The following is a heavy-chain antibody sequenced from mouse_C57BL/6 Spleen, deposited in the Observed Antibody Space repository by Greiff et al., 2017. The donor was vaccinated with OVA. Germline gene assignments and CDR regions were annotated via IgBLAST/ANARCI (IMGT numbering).Heavy chain of an antibody. CDR1: GYTFTDHT. V-gene: IGHV1-78*01. Sequence: VQLQQSDAELVKPGASVKISCKVSGYTFTDHTIHWMKQRPEQGLEWIGYIYPRDGSTKYNEKFKGKATLTADKSSSTAYMQLNSLTSEDSAVYFCARRFITTVVAPYYYAMDYWGQGTSVTVSS. CDR2: IYPRDGST. CDR3: ARRFITTVVAPYYYAMDY. J-gene: IGHJ4*01. D-gene: IGHD1-1*01.